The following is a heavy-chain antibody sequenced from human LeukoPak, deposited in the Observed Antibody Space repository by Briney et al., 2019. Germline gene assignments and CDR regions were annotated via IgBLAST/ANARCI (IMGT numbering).Heavy chain of an antibody. CDR2: ISNKFYYRTT. CDR1: GFTFRDYS. D-gene: IGHD5-24*01. V-gene: IGHV3-49*04. J-gene: IGHJ4*02. Sequence: GGSVRLSCTASGFTFRDYSMSWVRQAPAKGLEWVGFISNKFYYRTTEYAPSVKHTFTIYRHHSKIIVYLPMKSLKTEDTAVYYCTRVWLQYFDYWGEGTLVTVSS. CDR3: TRVWLQYFDY.